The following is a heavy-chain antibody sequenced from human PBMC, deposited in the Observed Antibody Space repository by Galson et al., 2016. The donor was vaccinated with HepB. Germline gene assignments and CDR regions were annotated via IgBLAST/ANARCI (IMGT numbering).Heavy chain of an antibody. CDR3: AKEGRDILTGYYNGDAFDI. CDR2: TSWNSGSI. D-gene: IGHD3-9*01. Sequence: SLRLSCAASGFTFNSYWMHWVRQAPGKGLEWVSGTSWNSGSIGYADSVKGRFTISRDNDKNSLHLQMNSLRAEDTAVYYCAKEGRDILTGYYNGDAFDIWGQGTMVTVSS. CDR1: GFTFNSYW. J-gene: IGHJ3*02. V-gene: IGHV3-9*01.